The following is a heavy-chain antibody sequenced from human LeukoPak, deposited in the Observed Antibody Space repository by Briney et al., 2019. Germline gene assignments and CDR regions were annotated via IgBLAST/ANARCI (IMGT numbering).Heavy chain of an antibody. D-gene: IGHD6-13*01. V-gene: IGHV4-4*07. Sequence: PSETQSLTCTVSGGSISSYYWSWIRQPAGKGLEWIGRIYTSGSTNYNPSLKSRVTMSVDTSKNQFSLKLSSVTAADTAVYYCASTRSGSSWYYFDYWGQGTLVTVSS. CDR2: IYTSGST. CDR3: ASTRSGSSWYYFDY. J-gene: IGHJ4*02. CDR1: GGSISSYY.